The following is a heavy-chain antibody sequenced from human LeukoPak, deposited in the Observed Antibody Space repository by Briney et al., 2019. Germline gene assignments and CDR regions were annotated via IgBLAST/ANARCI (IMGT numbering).Heavy chain of an antibody. D-gene: IGHD3-10*01. J-gene: IGHJ4*02. CDR3: ARVGVTRVQFDN. CDR1: GYSFTSHG. Sequence: ASVKVSCKASGYSFTSHGISWVRQAPGQGLEWMGWISFSNGKTISAQNLQDRITLTTDTSTSTAYMELRSLRSDDTAVYYCARVGVTRVQFDNWGQGTLVTVSS. V-gene: IGHV1-18*04. CDR2: ISFSNGKT.